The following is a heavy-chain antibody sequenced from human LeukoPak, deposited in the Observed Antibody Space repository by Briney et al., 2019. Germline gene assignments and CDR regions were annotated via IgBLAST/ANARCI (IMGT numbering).Heavy chain of an antibody. D-gene: IGHD2-2*01. CDR3: ARDPSPGYCSSTSCYPEGYYGMDV. V-gene: IGHV1-18*01. CDR1: GYTFSNYA. J-gene: IGHJ6*02. Sequence: ASVKVSCKASGYTFSNYAISWVRQAPGQGLEWMGWISAYNGNTNYAQKFQGRVTITADKSTSTAYMELSSLRSEDTAVYYCARDPSPGYCSSTSCYPEGYYGMDVWGQGTTVTVSS. CDR2: ISAYNGNT.